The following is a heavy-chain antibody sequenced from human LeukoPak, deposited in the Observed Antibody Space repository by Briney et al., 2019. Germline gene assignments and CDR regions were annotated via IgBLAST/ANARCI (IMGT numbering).Heavy chain of an antibody. V-gene: IGHV3-30-3*01. D-gene: IGHD4-17*01. Sequence: GRSLRLSCAASGFTFSSYAMHWVRQAPGKGLEWVAVISYDGSNKYYADSVKGRFTISRDNSKNTLYLQMNSLRAEDTAVYYCAREEPRYGDSYSPDAFDIWGQGTTVTVSS. J-gene: IGHJ3*02. CDR1: GFTFSSYA. CDR3: AREEPRYGDSYSPDAFDI. CDR2: ISYDGSNK.